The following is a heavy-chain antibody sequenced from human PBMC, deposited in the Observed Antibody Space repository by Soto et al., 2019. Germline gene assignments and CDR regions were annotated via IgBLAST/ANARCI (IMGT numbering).Heavy chain of an antibody. D-gene: IGHD3-9*01. CDR3: AKDDVLRYFDTFDP. J-gene: IGHJ5*02. Sequence: PGGSLILSCAASGFTFSSYAMSWFRQAPGKGLEWVSAISGSGGSTYYADSVKGRFTISRDNSKNTRYRQMNSLRAEDTAVYYWAKDDVLRYFDTFDPWGQGTLVTVAS. CDR1: GFTFSSYA. CDR2: ISGSGGST. V-gene: IGHV3-23*01.